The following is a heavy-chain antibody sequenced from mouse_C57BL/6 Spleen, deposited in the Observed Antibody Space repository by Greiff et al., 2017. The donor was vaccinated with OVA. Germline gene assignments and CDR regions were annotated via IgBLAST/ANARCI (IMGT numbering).Heavy chain of an antibody. CDR1: GYAFSSYW. V-gene: IGHV1-80*01. CDR2: IYPGDGDT. J-gene: IGHJ2*01. Sequence: QVQLKQSGAELVKPGASVKISCKASGYAFSSYWMNWVKQRPGKGLEWIGQIYPGDGDTNYNGKFKGKATLTADKSSSTAYMQLSSLTSEDSAVYFCARRGLPTGFDYWGQGTTLTVSS. D-gene: IGHD5-1*01. CDR3: ARRGLPTGFDY.